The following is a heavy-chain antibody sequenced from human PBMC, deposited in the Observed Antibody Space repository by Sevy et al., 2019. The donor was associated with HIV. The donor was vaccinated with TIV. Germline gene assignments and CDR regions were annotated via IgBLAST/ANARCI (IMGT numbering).Heavy chain of an antibody. CDR1: GSIFSDYW. J-gene: IGHJ4*02. V-gene: IGHV5-51*01. D-gene: IGHD6-19*01. CDR3: AGGLSITGWKY. Sequence: GESLKISCKGSGSIFSDYWIAWVRQMPGKGLEWIGIIYPDDSDTRYSPSFQGQVFISADKSINTAYLQWSSLKASDSAMYYCAGGLSITGWKYWGQGTLVTVFS. CDR2: IYPDDSDT.